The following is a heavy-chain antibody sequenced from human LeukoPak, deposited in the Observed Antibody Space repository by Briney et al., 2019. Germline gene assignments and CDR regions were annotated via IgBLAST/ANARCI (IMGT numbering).Heavy chain of an antibody. CDR2: ISGSVNNI. V-gene: IGHV3-23*01. CDR3: AKDRGRYYDSSGYYWGYYFDS. Sequence: PEGSLRLSCAASGFTFSKYAMSWVRQAPGKGLEWVSAISGSVNNIYYADSVKGRFTISRDKSKNTLFLQMNSLRAEDAAIYYCAKDRGRYYDSSGYYWGYYFDSWGQGILVTVST. J-gene: IGHJ4*02. D-gene: IGHD3-22*01. CDR1: GFTFSKYA.